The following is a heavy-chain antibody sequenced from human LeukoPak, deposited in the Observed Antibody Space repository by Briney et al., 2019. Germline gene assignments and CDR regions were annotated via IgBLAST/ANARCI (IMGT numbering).Heavy chain of an antibody. CDR3: ARADILTGYTPSYYYYGMDV. J-gene: IGHJ6*04. CDR1: GGTFISYA. D-gene: IGHD3-9*01. CDR2: IIPIFGTA. Sequence: GSSVKVSCKASGGTFISYAISWVRQAPGQGLEWMGGIIPIFGTANYAQKFQGRVTITADESTSTAYMELSSLRSEDTAVYYCARADILTGYTPSYYYYGMDVWGKGTTVTVSS. V-gene: IGHV1-69*01.